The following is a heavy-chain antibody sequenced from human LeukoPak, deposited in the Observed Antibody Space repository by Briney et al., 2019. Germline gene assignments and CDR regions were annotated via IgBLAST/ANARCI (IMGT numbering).Heavy chain of an antibody. CDR3: ARDPARYCSGGSCDAFDI. D-gene: IGHD2-15*01. CDR2: ISYDGSNK. Sequence: QTGGSLRLSCAASGFTFSSYAMHGVRQAPGKGLEWVAVISYDGSNKYYADSVKGRFTISRDNSKNTLYLQMNSLRAEDTAVYYCARDPARYCSGGSCDAFDIWGQGTMVTVSS. J-gene: IGHJ3*02. CDR1: GFTFSSYA. V-gene: IGHV3-30-3*01.